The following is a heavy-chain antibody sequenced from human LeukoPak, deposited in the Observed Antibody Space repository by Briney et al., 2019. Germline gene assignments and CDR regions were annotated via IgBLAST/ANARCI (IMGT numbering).Heavy chain of an antibody. CDR3: AKTGDYWYYFDY. Sequence: QPGRSLRLSCAPSGFTFSNYGMHWVRQAPGKGLEWVAVIWYDGSNKYYADSVKGRFTISRDNSKNTLYLQMNSLRAEDTAVYYCAKTGDYWYYFDYWGQGTLVTVSS. D-gene: IGHD3-3*01. V-gene: IGHV3-33*06. CDR2: IWYDGSNK. CDR1: GFTFSNYG. J-gene: IGHJ4*02.